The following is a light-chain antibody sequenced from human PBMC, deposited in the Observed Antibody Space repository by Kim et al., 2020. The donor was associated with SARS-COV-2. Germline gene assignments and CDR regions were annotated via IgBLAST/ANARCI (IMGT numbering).Light chain of an antibody. CDR3: QQYNSYPLT. J-gene: IGKJ4*01. CDR2: DAS. Sequence: DIQMTQSPSTLSASVGDRVTITCRASQSINYWLAWYQQKPGKAPNLLIYDASSLGSGVPSRFSGSGSGTEFTLSISSLQPDDFATYYCQQYNSYPLTFGGGTNVEIK. CDR1: QSINYW. V-gene: IGKV1-5*01.